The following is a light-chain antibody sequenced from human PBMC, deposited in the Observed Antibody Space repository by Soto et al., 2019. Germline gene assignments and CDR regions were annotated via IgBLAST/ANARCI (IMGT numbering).Light chain of an antibody. J-gene: IGKJ1*01. Sequence: DIPMTQSPSSLSASVGDRVTITCRASQSISNYLNWYQQKPGKAPKLLIYAASSRQSGVPSRFSGSGSETDFTLTISSLQPDDSATYYCQQSFSPLWTFGQGTKVEV. CDR1: QSISNY. CDR3: QQSFSPLWT. V-gene: IGKV1-39*01. CDR2: AAS.